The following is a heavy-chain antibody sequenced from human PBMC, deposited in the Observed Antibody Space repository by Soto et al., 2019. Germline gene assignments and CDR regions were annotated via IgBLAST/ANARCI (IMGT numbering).Heavy chain of an antibody. Sequence: QVTLKESGPVLVKPTETLTLTCTVSGFSLSNARMGVSWIRQPPGKALEWLAHIFSNDEKSYSTSLKSRLTISKDTSKSQVVLTMTNMDPVDTATYYCARMEGGPDYYDSSIEQNDYWGQGTLVTVSS. V-gene: IGHV2-26*01. CDR3: ARMEGGPDYYDSSIEQNDY. CDR1: GFSLSNARMG. J-gene: IGHJ4*02. D-gene: IGHD3-22*01. CDR2: IFSNDEK.